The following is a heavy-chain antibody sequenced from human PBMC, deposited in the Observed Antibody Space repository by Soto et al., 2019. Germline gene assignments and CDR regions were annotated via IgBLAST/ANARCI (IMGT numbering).Heavy chain of an antibody. Sequence: PGGSLRLSCAASGFTVSSNYMSWVRQAPGKGLEWASVIYSGGSTYYADSVKGRFTISRDNSKNTLYLQMNSLRAEDTAVYYCARSLNYYDSSGYFPAHYWGQGTLVTVSS. J-gene: IGHJ4*02. V-gene: IGHV3-53*01. CDR3: ARSLNYYDSSGYFPAHY. CDR2: IYSGGST. D-gene: IGHD3-22*01. CDR1: GFTVSSNY.